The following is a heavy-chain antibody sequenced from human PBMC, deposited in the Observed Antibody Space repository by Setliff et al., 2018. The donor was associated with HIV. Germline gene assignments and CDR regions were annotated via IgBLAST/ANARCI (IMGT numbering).Heavy chain of an antibody. CDR3: ARDASYSGSYYERAFDI. D-gene: IGHD1-26*01. Sequence: PSETLSLTCTVSGYSISSGYYWGFIRQPPGKGLEWIGSIFHSGTTYYNPSLKSRVTMSVDTSENQFSLKLRSVTAAETAVYYCARDASYSGSYYERAFDIWGQGTMVTVSS. V-gene: IGHV4-38-2*02. J-gene: IGHJ3*02. CDR2: IFHSGTT. CDR1: GYSISSGYY.